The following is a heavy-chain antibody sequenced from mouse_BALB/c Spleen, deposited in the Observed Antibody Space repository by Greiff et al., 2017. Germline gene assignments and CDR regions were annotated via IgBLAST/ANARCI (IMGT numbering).Heavy chain of an antibody. D-gene: IGHD1-1*01. Sequence: VQLQQSGAELVKPGASVKLSCTASGFNIKDTYMHWVKQRPEQGLEWIGRIDPANGNTKYDPKFQGKATITADTSSNTAYLQLSSLTSEDTAVYYCASITTVVEDYWGQGTTLTVSS. CDR3: ASITTVVEDY. J-gene: IGHJ2*01. CDR1: GFNIKDTY. CDR2: IDPANGNT. V-gene: IGHV14-3*02.